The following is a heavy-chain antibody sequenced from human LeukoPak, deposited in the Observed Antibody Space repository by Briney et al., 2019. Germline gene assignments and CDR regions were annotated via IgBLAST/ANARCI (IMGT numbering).Heavy chain of an antibody. D-gene: IGHD2-2*01. J-gene: IGHJ4*01. V-gene: IGHV1-69*04. CDR3: ATTIYCRTDSCLRNYYFDD. CDR2: IIPVVDEG. CDR1: GGIFTSYA. Sequence: ASVKVSCKASGGIFTSYAIHWVRQAPGQGLKWMGRIIPVVDEGHYSQNFQGRVAITADKSTSTAYMELSSLRSEDTAVYFCATTIYCRTDSCLRNYYFDDWGQGTLVTVSS.